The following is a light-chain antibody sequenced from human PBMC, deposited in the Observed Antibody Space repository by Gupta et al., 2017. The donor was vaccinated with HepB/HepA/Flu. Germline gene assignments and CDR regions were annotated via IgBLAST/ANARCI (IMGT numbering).Light chain of an antibody. CDR3: QQTDSAPQT. V-gene: IGKV1-39*01. CDR2: GGS. Sequence: DIQMTQSPSSLSASVGDRVTITCRPSQSISIYLNWYQQKVGKAPKLLMFGGSDLQSGVPSRFSGSRSGTDFTLTISRLQPEDFATYYCQQTDSAPQTFGQGTKLEIK. CDR1: QSISIY. J-gene: IGKJ2*01.